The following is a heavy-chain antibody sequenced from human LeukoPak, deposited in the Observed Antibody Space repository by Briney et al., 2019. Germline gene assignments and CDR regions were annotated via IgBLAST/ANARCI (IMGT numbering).Heavy chain of an antibody. CDR1: GYTFTSYY. J-gene: IGHJ4*02. Sequence: ASVKVSCKASGYTFTSYYMHWVRQAPGQGLEWMGIINPSGGSTSYAQKFQGRVTMTTDTSTSTAYMELRSLRSDDTAVYYCARDRMAGALAFDYWGQGTLATVSS. CDR2: INPSGGST. CDR3: ARDRMAGALAFDY. D-gene: IGHD6-19*01. V-gene: IGHV1-46*01.